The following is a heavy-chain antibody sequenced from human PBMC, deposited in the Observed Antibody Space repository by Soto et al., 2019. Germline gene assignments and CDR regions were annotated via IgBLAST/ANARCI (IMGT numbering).Heavy chain of an antibody. CDR2: IIPIFGTA. J-gene: IGHJ5*02. CDR3: ARDSGYFSGGSSYSRPSAEYNWFDP. Sequence: ASVKVSSKASRDTFSSYAICSVRQAPGQRLEWMGGIIPIFGTANYAQKFQGRVTIIADESTSTAYMELSSLRSEDTAVYYCARDSGYFSGGSSYSRPSAEYNWFDPWGQGTLVTVPS. V-gene: IGHV1-69*13. CDR1: RDTFSSYA. D-gene: IGHD2-15*01.